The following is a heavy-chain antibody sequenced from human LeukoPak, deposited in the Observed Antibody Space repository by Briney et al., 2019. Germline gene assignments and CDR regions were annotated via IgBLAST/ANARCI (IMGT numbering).Heavy chain of an antibody. Sequence: SETLSLTCTVSGGSISSYYWSWIRQPPGEGLEWIGYIYYSGSTNYNPSLKSRVTMSVDTSKNQFSLKLSSVTAADTAVYYCAREGYYDSSGSGYYFDYWGQGALVTVSS. CDR3: AREGYYDSSGSGYYFDY. J-gene: IGHJ4*02. D-gene: IGHD3-22*01. CDR2: IYYSGST. CDR1: GGSISSYY. V-gene: IGHV4-59*12.